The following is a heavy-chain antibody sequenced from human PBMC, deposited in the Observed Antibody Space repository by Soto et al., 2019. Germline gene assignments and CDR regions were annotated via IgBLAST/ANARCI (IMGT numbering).Heavy chain of an antibody. CDR1: EGSISSGGYY. V-gene: IGHV4-31*03. Sequence: SETLCLSCTVSEGSISSGGYYWSWIRQHPGKGLEWIGYIYYSGSTYYNPSLKSRVTISVDTSKNQFSLKLSSVTAADTAVYYCAREFRSKYSSSPFDPWGQGTLVTVSS. CDR2: IYYSGST. CDR3: AREFRSKYSSSPFDP. J-gene: IGHJ5*02. D-gene: IGHD6-6*01.